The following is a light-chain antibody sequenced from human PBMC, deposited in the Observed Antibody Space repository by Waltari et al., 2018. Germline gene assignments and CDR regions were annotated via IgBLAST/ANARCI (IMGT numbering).Light chain of an antibody. CDR2: GAS. CDR3: VQSYKKPFT. Sequence: IQLPHSPSSLSASLPHTVTITWRASKSGRNYLSWYQQKPGKGPKRLIYGASNLDPGVPSRFSGSGTGTEFTLSISSLQPEDFAGYFCVQSYKKPFTFGPGTKLDIK. V-gene: IGKV1-17*01. CDR1: KSGRNY. J-gene: IGKJ3*01.